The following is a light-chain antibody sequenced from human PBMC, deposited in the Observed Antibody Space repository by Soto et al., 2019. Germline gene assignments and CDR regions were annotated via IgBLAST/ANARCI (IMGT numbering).Light chain of an antibody. V-gene: IGLV2-14*01. J-gene: IGLJ3*02. CDR2: NNS. CDR1: STDVGGYNY. Sequence: QSALTQPPSVSGSPGQSITISCTGTSTDVGGYNYVCYYQQHPGKAPLLMFYNNSNRPSGVSHRFSGSKSGNTASLTISGLQAEDEADYYCTSYTSSSAWVFGGGTKLTVL. CDR3: TSYTSSSAWV.